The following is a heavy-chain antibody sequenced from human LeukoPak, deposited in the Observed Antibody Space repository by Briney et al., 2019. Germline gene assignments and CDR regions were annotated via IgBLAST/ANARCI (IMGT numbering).Heavy chain of an antibody. Sequence: SETLSLTCAVYGGSFSGYYWSWIRQPPGKVLEWIGEINHSGSTNYNPSLKSRVTISVDTSKNQFSLKLSSVTAADTAVYYCARVRNSRTRWWCADYWGQGTLVTVSS. CDR1: GGSFSGYY. D-gene: IGHD2-21*01. V-gene: IGHV4-34*01. CDR2: INHSGST. CDR3: ARVRNSRTRWWCADY. J-gene: IGHJ4*02.